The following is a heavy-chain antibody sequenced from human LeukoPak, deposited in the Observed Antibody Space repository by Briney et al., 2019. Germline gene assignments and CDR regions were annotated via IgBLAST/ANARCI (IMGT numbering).Heavy chain of an antibody. Sequence: GGSLRLSCAASGFTFDDYGMSWVRQAPGKGLEWVSGIHWNGGSTGYADSVEGRFTISRDNAKNSLYLQMNILRAEDTALYYCARDKPAPHGYYYDRSGYPFDYWGQGTLVTVSS. J-gene: IGHJ4*02. D-gene: IGHD3-22*01. CDR1: GFTFDDYG. V-gene: IGHV3-20*04. CDR3: ARDKPAPHGYYYDRSGYPFDY. CDR2: IHWNGGST.